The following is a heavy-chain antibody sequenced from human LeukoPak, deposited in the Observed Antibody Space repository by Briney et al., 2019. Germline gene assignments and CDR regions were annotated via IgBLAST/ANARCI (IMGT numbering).Heavy chain of an antibody. V-gene: IGHV1-8*01. CDR2: MNPNSGNT. D-gene: IGHD3-3*01. CDR1: GYTFTSYD. CDR3: ARAGTYYDFWSGYLNWLDP. J-gene: IGHJ5*02. Sequence: ASVKVSCKASGYTFTSYDINWVRQATGQGLEWMGWMNPNSGNTGYAQKFQGRVTMTRNTSISTAYMELSSLRSEDTAVYYCARAGTYYDFWSGYLNWLDPWGQGTLVTVSS.